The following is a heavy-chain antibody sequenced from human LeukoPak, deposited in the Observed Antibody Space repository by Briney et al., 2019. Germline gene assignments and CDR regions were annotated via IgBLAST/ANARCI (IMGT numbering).Heavy chain of an antibody. D-gene: IGHD2-2*01. V-gene: IGHV1-2*02. CDR3: ARVKPLGYCSSTSCYGWYMDV. CDR2: INPNSGGT. CDR1: GYTFTDYY. J-gene: IGHJ6*03. Sequence: ASVKVSCKASGYTFTDYYMHWVRQAPGQGLEWMGWINPNSGGTNYAQKFQGRVTMTRDTSISTAYMELSRLRSDDTAVYYCARVKPLGYCSSTSCYGWYMDVWGKGTTVTVSS.